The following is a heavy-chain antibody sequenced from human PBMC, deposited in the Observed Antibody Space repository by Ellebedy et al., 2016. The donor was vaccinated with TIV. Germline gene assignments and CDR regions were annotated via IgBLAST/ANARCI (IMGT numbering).Heavy chain of an antibody. CDR3: ARDFETGAELGMDV. CDR1: GFTFSSHS. J-gene: IGHJ6*02. D-gene: IGHD1-7*01. CDR2: IWFDGNNK. Sequence: GESLKISCAASGFTFSSHSMNWVRQAPGKGLEWVAVIWFDGNNKNYGDSVKGRFTISRDNSKSTLYLQMNSLRAEDTAIYYCARDFETGAELGMDVWGQGTTVTVSS. V-gene: IGHV3-33*08.